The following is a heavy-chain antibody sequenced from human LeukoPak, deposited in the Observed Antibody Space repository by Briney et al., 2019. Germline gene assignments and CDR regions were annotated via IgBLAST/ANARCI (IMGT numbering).Heavy chain of an antibody. J-gene: IGHJ4*02. CDR3: ARAIVGHTGDY. CDR1: GFTFSNCA. D-gene: IGHD1-26*01. V-gene: IGHV3-33*01. Sequence: PGRSLRLSCAASGFTFSNCAMHWVRQAPGKGLEWAAVIWYEGTNEYYAEAVKGRFTISRDNSKNTLYLQMNSLRAEDSAVYYCARAIVGHTGDYWGQGTLVTVAS. CDR2: IWYEGTNE.